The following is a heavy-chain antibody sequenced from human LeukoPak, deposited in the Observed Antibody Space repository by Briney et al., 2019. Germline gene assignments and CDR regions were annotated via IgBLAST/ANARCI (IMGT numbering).Heavy chain of an antibody. CDR3: ARVAVVPAAIDY. CDR2: INHSGTT. Sequence: SETLSLTCAVYGGSFSGYYWSWIRQPPGKGLEWIGEINHSGTTNYNPSLKSRVTISVGTSKNQFSLKLSSVTAADTAVYYCARVAVVPAAIDYWGQGTLVTVSS. CDR1: GGSFSGYY. J-gene: IGHJ4*02. D-gene: IGHD2-2*01. V-gene: IGHV4-34*01.